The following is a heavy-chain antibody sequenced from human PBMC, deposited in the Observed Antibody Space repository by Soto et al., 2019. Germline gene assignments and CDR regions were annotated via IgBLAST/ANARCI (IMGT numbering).Heavy chain of an antibody. J-gene: IGHJ4*02. D-gene: IGHD1-26*01. V-gene: IGHV3-23*01. CDR1: GFTFSSYA. CDR3: AKALGYSGSYFSDY. CDR2: ISGSGGST. Sequence: GGSLRLSCAASGFTFSSYAMSWVRQAPGKGLEWVSAISGSGGSTYYADSVKGRFTISRDNSKNTLYLQMNSLRAEDTAVYYCAKALGYSGSYFSDYWGQGTLVTVSS.